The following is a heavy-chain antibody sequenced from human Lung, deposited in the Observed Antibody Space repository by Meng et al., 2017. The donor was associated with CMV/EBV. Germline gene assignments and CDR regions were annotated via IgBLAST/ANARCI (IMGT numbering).Heavy chain of an antibody. CDR2: INSGGST. Sequence: GGSLRLXCAASGPTVNSKYLTWVRQAPGKGLEWVSVINSGGSTYYIDSVKGRFTISRDNSKNTLYLQMNSLRPEDTAVYYCARDMYWNQAYHGMDVWGQGTXVTVAS. J-gene: IGHJ6*02. V-gene: IGHV3-66*02. CDR1: GPTVNSKY. CDR3: ARDMYWNQAYHGMDV. D-gene: IGHD2-8*02.